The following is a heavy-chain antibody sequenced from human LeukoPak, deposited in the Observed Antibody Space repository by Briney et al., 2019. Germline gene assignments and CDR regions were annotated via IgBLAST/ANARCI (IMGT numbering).Heavy chain of an antibody. D-gene: IGHD3-3*01. Sequence: GGSLRLSCAASGFTFSSHSMNWVRQAPGKGLEWVSSISSSSSHIYYADSVKGRFAISRDNAKNSLYLQMNSLRAEDTAVYYCARYQLGFLEWREPDAFDIWGQGTMVTVSS. J-gene: IGHJ3*02. V-gene: IGHV3-21*01. CDR1: GFTFSSHS. CDR3: ARYQLGFLEWREPDAFDI. CDR2: ISSSSSHI.